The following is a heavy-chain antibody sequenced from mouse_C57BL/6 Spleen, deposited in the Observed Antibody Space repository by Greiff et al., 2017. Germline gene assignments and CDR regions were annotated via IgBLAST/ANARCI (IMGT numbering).Heavy chain of an antibody. D-gene: IGHD1-1*01. CDR1: GYTFTSYW. V-gene: IGHV1-50*01. CDR3: ARTPTYDYGTSYAMDY. Sequence: VQLQQPGAELVKPGASVKLSCKASGYTFTSYWMQWVKQRPGQGLEWIGEIDPSDSYTNYNQKFKGKATLTVDTSSSTAYMQLSSLTSEASAVYYCARTPTYDYGTSYAMDYWGQGTSVTVSS. CDR2: IDPSDSYT. J-gene: IGHJ4*01.